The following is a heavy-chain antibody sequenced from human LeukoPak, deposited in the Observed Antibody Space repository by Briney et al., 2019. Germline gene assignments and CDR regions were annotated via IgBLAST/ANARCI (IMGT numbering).Heavy chain of an antibody. Sequence: ASVKVSCKASGGTFSSYAISWVRQAPGQGLEWMGGIIPIFGTANYAQKFQGRVTITTDESTSTAYMELSSLRSEDTAVYYCARSELRRALDPPYYYYYMDVWGKGTTVTVSS. CDR2: IIPIFGTA. V-gene: IGHV1-69*05. CDR3: ARSELRRALDPPYYYYYMDV. J-gene: IGHJ6*03. D-gene: IGHD1-7*01. CDR1: GGTFSSYA.